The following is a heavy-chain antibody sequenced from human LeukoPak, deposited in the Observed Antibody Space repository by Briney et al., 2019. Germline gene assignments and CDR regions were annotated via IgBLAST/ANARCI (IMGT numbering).Heavy chain of an antibody. J-gene: IGHJ6*02. CDR1: GGSLSSGSYY. Sequence: SQTLSLTCTVSGGSLSSGSYYWSWIRQPAGTGLEWIGRIYTSGSTNYNPSLKSRVTISVDTSKNQFSLKLSSVTAADTAVYYCARDPGIYYYYYGMDVWGQGTTVTVSS. CDR3: ARDPGIYYYYYGMDV. CDR2: IYTSGST. V-gene: IGHV4-61*02.